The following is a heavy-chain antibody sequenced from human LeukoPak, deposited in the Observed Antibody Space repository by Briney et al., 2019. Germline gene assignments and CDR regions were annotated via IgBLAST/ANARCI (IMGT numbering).Heavy chain of an antibody. CDR1: GYSFTNYW. CDR3: ATLYSGSYFGAFDI. Sequence: GESLKISCKGPGYSFTNYWIGWVRQMPGKGLEWMGIIYPGDSDTRYSSSFQGQVTISADKSISTAYLQWSSLKASDTAMYYCATLYSGSYFGAFDIWGQGTMVTVSS. CDR2: IYPGDSDT. V-gene: IGHV5-51*01. J-gene: IGHJ3*02. D-gene: IGHD1-26*01.